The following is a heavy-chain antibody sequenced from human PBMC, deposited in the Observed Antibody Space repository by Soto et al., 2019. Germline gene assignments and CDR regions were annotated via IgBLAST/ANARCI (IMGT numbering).Heavy chain of an antibody. D-gene: IGHD1-26*01. Sequence: SETLSLTCSVSNGSISGFYWTWIRQPPGKILEWIGYIHYSGRTDYNPSLTSRATMSVDTSKNQFSLSLKSITAADTAVYYCVRVGVGIGNHFDSWGRGTLVTVSS. J-gene: IGHJ4*02. CDR1: NGSISGFY. CDR3: VRVGVGIGNHFDS. CDR2: IHYSGRT. V-gene: IGHV4-59*12.